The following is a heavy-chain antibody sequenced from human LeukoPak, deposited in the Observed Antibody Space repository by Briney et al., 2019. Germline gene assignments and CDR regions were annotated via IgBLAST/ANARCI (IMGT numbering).Heavy chain of an antibody. CDR2: IYYSGRT. V-gene: IGHV4-39*07. CDR3: ARALGRLSWFDP. J-gene: IGHJ5*02. Sequence: SETLSLTCSVSGASISISNYYWGWIRQPPGKGLEWIGSIYYSGRTYYNPSLKSRVTISVVTSKNQFSLKLRSVTAADTAVYYCARALGRLSWFDPWGQGTLVSVSS. D-gene: IGHD7-27*01. CDR1: GASISISNYY.